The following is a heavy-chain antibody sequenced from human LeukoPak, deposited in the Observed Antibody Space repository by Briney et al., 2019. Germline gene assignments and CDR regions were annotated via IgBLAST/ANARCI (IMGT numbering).Heavy chain of an antibody. J-gene: IGHJ5*02. CDR2: IYTSGST. CDR3: ARDKGGSLYFGEYDP. CDR1: AASISRASHD. D-gene: IGHD3-10*01. Sequence: SETLSLTCTVSAASISRASHDWSWIRQPAGKGLEWIGRIYTSGSTNYNPSLKSRVSISVDMSKNQFSLKLSSVTAADTAAYYCARDKGGSLYFGEYDPWGQGTLVTVSS. V-gene: IGHV4-61*02.